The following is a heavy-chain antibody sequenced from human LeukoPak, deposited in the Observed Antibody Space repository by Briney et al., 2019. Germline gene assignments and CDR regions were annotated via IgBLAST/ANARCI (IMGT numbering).Heavy chain of an antibody. J-gene: IGHJ5*02. CDR1: GFTFSGYG. Sequence: GGSLRLSCAASGFTFSGYGMHWVRQAPGKGLEWVAVISYDGSNKYYADSVKGRFTISRDNSKNTLYLQMNSLRAEDTAVYYCAKGMREGGNWFDPWGQGTLVTVSS. CDR2: ISYDGSNK. CDR3: AKGMREGGNWFDP. V-gene: IGHV3-30*18. D-gene: IGHD3-16*01.